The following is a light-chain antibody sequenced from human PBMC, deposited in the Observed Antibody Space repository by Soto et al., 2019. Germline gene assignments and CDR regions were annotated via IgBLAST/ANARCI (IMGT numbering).Light chain of an antibody. CDR2: EIN. J-gene: IGLJ3*02. CDR3: SSYSSSGTLWV. Sequence: QSALTQPASVSGSPGQSITISCTGTSSDIGTYNYVSWYQQHPGKAPKLMIYEINNRPSGVSNRFSGSKSGNTASLTISGLQADDEANYYCSSYSSSGTLWVFGGGTKLTVL. CDR1: SSDIGTYNY. V-gene: IGLV2-14*01.